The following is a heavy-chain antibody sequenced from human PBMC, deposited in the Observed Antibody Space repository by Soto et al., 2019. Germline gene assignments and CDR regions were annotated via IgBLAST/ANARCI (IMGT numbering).Heavy chain of an antibody. CDR1: GFSLSTSGVG. CDR3: APTKSTMVRGVIMEWFDP. CDR2: IYWNDDK. Sequence: SGPTLVNPTQTLTLTCTFSGFSLSTSGVGVGWIRQPPGKALEWLALIYWNDDKRYSPSLKSRLTITKDTSKNQVVLTMTNMDPVDTATYYCAPTKSTMVRGVIMEWFDPWGQGTLVTVSS. D-gene: IGHD3-10*01. V-gene: IGHV2-5*01. J-gene: IGHJ5*02.